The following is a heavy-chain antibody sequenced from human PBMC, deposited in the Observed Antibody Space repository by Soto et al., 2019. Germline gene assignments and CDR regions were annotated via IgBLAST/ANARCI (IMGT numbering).Heavy chain of an antibody. CDR2: ISGSGGST. Sequence: GGSLRLSCAASGFTFSSYAMSWVRQAPGKGLEWVSAISGSGGSTYYADSVKGRFTISRDNSKSTLYLQMNSLRADDTALYYCAKAGGDCSGGSCYSNQGDYWGQGTLVTVSS. CDR1: GFTFSSYA. V-gene: IGHV3-23*01. CDR3: AKAGGDCSGGSCYSNQGDY. J-gene: IGHJ4*02. D-gene: IGHD2-15*01.